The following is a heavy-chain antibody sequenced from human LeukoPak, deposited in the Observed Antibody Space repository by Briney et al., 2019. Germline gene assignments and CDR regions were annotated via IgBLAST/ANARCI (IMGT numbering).Heavy chain of an antibody. V-gene: IGHV3-7*03. CDR2: IKQDGSEK. D-gene: IGHD3-22*01. CDR3: ARDKGDYDTSGSLFVF. J-gene: IGHJ4*02. CDR1: GFSFSSSS. Sequence: PGGSLRLSCAVSGFSFSSSSMNWVRQAPRKGLEWVANIKQDGSEKYYVDSVKGRFTISRDNAKNSLYLQMNSLRAEDTAVYYCARDKGDYDTSGSLFVFGGQGTLVTVSS.